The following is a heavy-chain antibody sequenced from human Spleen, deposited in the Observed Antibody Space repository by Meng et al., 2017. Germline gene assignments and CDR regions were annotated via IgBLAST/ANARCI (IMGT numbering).Heavy chain of an antibody. Sequence: GESLKISCAASGFTFSSYAMHWVRQAPGKGLEWVAVISYDGSNKYYADSVKGRFTISRDNSKNTLYLQMNSLRAEDTAVYYCARGRSGSYNKMFDYWGQGTLVTVSS. CDR2: ISYDGSNK. D-gene: IGHD1-26*01. CDR1: GFTFSSYA. J-gene: IGHJ4*02. CDR3: ARGRSGSYNKMFDY. V-gene: IGHV3-30*01.